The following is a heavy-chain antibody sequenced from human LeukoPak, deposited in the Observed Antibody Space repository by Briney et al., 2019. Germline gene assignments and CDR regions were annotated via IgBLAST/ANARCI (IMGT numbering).Heavy chain of an antibody. CDR2: IIPIFGIA. J-gene: IGHJ6*02. V-gene: IGHV1-69*04. D-gene: IGHD3-3*01. Sequence: ASVKVSCKASGGTFSSYAISWVRQAPGQGLEWMGRIIPIFGIANYAQKFQGRVTITPDKSTSTAYMELSSLRSEDTSVYYCARGHYDFWSGYRYYYYYGMDVWGQGTTVTVSS. CDR3: ARGHYDFWSGYRYYYYYGMDV. CDR1: GGTFSSYA.